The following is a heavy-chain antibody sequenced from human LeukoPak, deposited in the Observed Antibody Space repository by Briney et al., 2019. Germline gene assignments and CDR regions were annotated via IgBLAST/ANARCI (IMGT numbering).Heavy chain of an antibody. V-gene: IGHV3-21*01. CDR2: ISSSSSYI. Sequence: GGSLRLSCAASGFTFSSYSMNWVRQAPGKGLEWVSSISSSSSYIYYADSVKGRFTISRDNAKNSLYLQMNSLRAEDTAVYYCARVMSSSWCVDYWGQGTLVTVSS. CDR3: ARVMSSSWCVDY. CDR1: GFTFSSYS. D-gene: IGHD6-13*01. J-gene: IGHJ4*02.